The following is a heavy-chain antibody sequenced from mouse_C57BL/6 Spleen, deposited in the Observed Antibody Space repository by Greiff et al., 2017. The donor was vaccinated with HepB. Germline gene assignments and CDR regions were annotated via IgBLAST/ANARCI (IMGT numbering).Heavy chain of an antibody. V-gene: IGHV5-16*01. CDR3: ARDLDYDYEAWFAY. CDR2: INYDGSST. J-gene: IGHJ3*01. Sequence: EVKLVESAGGLVQPGSSLKLSCTASGFTFSDYYMAWVRQVPEKGLEWVANINYDGSSTYYLDSLKSRFIISRDNAKNILYLQMSSLKSEDTATYYCARDLDYDYEAWFAYWGQGTLVTVSA. CDR1: GFTFSDYY. D-gene: IGHD2-4*01.